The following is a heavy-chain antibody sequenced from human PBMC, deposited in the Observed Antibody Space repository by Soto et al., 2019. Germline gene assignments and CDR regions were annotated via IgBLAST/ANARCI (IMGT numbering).Heavy chain of an antibody. CDR1: GFTFSSYA. Sequence: GGSLRLSCAASGFTFSSYAMHWLRQAPGKGLEWVAVISYDGSDKYYADSVKGRFTISRDNSKNTLYLQMNSLRAEDTAVYYCAKDPYYDSSGYTHCDYWRQGT. V-gene: IGHV3-30-3*01. J-gene: IGHJ4*02. D-gene: IGHD3-22*01. CDR2: ISYDGSDK. CDR3: AKDPYYDSSGYTHCDY.